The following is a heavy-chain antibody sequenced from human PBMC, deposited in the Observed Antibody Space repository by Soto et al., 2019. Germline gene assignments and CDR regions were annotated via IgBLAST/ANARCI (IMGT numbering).Heavy chain of an antibody. CDR2: IYYSGST. Sequence: QVQLQESGPGLVKPSQTLSLTCTVSGGSISSGDYYWSWIRQPPGKGLEWIGYIYYSGSTYYNPSPKSRVTISVDTSKNQFSLKLSSVTAADTAVYYCARVRTVTTGAFDYWGQGTLVTVSS. V-gene: IGHV4-30-4*01. CDR3: ARVRTVTTGAFDY. CDR1: GGSISSGDYY. D-gene: IGHD4-4*01. J-gene: IGHJ4*02.